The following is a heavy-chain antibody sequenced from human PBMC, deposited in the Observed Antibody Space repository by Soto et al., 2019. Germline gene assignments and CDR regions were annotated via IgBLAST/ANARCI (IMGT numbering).Heavy chain of an antibody. CDR1: GFTFSSYS. V-gene: IGHV3-48*01. Sequence: GGSLRLSCAASGFTFSSYSMNWVRQAPGKGLEWVSYFSSSSSTIYYADSVKGRFTISRDNAKNSLYLQMNSLRAEDTAVYYCARDFSYGSGSYSLLFDYWGQGTLVTVSS. J-gene: IGHJ4*02. CDR2: FSSSSSTI. CDR3: ARDFSYGSGSYSLLFDY. D-gene: IGHD3-10*01.